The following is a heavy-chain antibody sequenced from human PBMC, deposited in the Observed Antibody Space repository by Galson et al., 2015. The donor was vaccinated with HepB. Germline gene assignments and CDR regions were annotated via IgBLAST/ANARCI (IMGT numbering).Heavy chain of an antibody. V-gene: IGHV3-48*01. CDR1: GFTFSSYS. CDR2: ISSSSSTI. D-gene: IGHD6-13*01. CDR3: ARDLGAAGTNSDY. J-gene: IGHJ4*02. Sequence: SLRLSCAASGFTFSSYSMNWVRQAPGKGLEWVSYISSSSSTIYYADSVKGRFTISRDNAKNSLYLQMNSLRAEDTAVYYCARDLGAAGTNSDYWGQGTLVTVSS.